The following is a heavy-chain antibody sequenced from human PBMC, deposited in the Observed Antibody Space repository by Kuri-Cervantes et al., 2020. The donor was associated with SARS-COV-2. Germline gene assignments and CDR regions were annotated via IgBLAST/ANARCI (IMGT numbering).Heavy chain of an antibody. J-gene: IGHJ6*03. Sequence: GESLKISCAASGFTFSSYWMSWVRQAPGKGLEWVSSISGSGSYIYYADSVKGRFTISKESGENSLYLHMNSLRGDDTAVYYCARVAGEGPIYYYYMDVWGKGTTVTVSS. CDR2: ISGSGSYI. V-gene: IGHV3-21*01. D-gene: IGHD2-21*01. CDR1: GFTFSSYW. CDR3: ARVAGEGPIYYYYMDV.